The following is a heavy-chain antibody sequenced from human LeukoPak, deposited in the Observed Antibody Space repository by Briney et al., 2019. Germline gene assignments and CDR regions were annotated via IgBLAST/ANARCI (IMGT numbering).Heavy chain of an antibody. CDR3: ARDLGPYTGSYYSYYHYMEV. J-gene: IGHJ6*03. CDR2: ISGYNGNT. Sequence: EASVKLSCKAYGYNFATSGIGWVRQAPGQGLECLGWISGYNGNTKSAPKLQGRVTMTTDTSTDTAYLELGSLRVDDTAIYYCARDLGPYTGSYYSYYHYMEVWGEGTSVTVSS. D-gene: IGHD1-26*01. V-gene: IGHV1-18*01. CDR1: GYNFATSG.